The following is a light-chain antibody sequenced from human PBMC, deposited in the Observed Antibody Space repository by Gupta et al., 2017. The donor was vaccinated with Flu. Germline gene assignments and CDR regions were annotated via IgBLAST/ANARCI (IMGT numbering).Light chain of an antibody. CDR1: QSISIY. CDR3: QQTDSTPRT. Sequence: DIQMTQSPSSLSASVGDRVIITCRASQSISIYLNWFQQKPGKAPKLLIYAASRVQSGVPSRFSGSGSATDFSLTISMRQPEDFATYYCQQTDSTPRTFGQGTKVEIK. J-gene: IGKJ1*01. V-gene: IGKV1-39*01. CDR2: AAS.